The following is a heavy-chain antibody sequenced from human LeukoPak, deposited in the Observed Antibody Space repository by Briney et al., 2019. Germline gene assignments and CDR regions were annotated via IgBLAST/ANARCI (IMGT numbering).Heavy chain of an antibody. CDR1: GLTFSSYS. CDR3: ARDLGLGMALDY. D-gene: IGHD3/OR15-3a*01. J-gene: IGHJ4*02. CDR2: ISSSSSYI. V-gene: IGHV3-21*01. Sequence: GGSLRLSCAASGLTFSSYSMNWVRQAPGKGLEWVSSISSSSSYIYYADSVKGRFTISRDNAKNSLYLQMSSLRAEDTAVYYCARDLGLGMALDYWGQGTLVTVSS.